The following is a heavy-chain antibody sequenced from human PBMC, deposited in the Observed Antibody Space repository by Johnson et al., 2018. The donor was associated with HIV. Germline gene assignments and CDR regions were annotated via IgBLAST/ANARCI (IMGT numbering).Heavy chain of an antibody. CDR1: GFTFSSYW. CDR3: ARGGHSASYYWCQVDAFDI. V-gene: IGHV3-7*01. D-gene: IGHD1-26*01. CDR2: IKQDGSER. J-gene: IGHJ3*02. Sequence: VQLVESGGGLVMPGGSLRLSCAAYGFTFSSYWMRWVRQAPGKGLEWVATIKQDGSERYYVDSVKGRFTLDRENAQNSLYLQMNSLRAEDTAGYYCARGGHSASYYWCQVDAFDIWGQGTMVTVSS.